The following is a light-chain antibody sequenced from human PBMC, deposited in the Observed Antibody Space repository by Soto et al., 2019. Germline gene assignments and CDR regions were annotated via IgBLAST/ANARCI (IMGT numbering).Light chain of an antibody. CDR1: QGIISY. Sequence: IQMTQPPTTLSGSVGDRVTITCRASQGIISYVAWYQQKPGKAPKLLIYAASTLQSGVPSRFSGSGSGTDFTLTISCLQSDDFATYCCKHYSSYSEAFGQGTKVDIK. V-gene: IGKV1-8*01. CDR2: AAS. J-gene: IGKJ1*01. CDR3: KHYSSYSEA.